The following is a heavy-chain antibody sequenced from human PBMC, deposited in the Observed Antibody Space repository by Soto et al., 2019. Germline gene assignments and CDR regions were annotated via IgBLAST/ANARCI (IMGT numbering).Heavy chain of an antibody. V-gene: IGHV4-31*03. J-gene: IGHJ4*02. D-gene: IGHD3-10*01. CDR3: ARVGFGGGIGAIIYYFDY. Sequence: QVQLQESGPGLVKPSQTLSLTCTVSGGSISSGGYYWSWIRQHPGKGLEWIGYIYYSGSTYYNPSLKSRVTMSVDTSKNQFSRKLGSVTAADTAVYYCARVGFGGGIGAIIYYFDYWGQGTLVTVSS. CDR1: GGSISSGGYY. CDR2: IYYSGST.